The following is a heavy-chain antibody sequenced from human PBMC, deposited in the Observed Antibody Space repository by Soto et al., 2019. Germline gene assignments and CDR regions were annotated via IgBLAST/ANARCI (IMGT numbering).Heavy chain of an antibody. Sequence: SETLSLTSTVSCGSIIGHYWIWIRQSPGKGLEWIGYIFYTGSTNYNPSLKSRVTLSVDTSKNQFSLRLSSVTAADTAVYYCARVGSSGWSPDYWGQGTLVTVSS. CDR3: ARVGSSGWSPDY. V-gene: IGHV4-59*11. CDR2: IFYTGST. D-gene: IGHD6-19*01. CDR1: CGSIIGHY. J-gene: IGHJ4*02.